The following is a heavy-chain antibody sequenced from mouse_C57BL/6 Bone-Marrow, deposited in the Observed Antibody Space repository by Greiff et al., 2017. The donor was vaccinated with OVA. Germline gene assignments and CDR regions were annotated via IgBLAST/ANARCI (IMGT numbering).Heavy chain of an antibody. CDR3: ARPPYYDYDVGDYAMDY. V-gene: IGHV5-4*03. CDR2: ISDGGSYT. J-gene: IGHJ4*01. D-gene: IGHD2-4*01. CDR1: GFTFSSYA. Sequence: EVKLMESGGGLVKPGGSLKLSCAASGFTFSSYAMSWVRQTPEKRLEWVATISDGGSYTYYPDNVKGRFTISRDNAKNNLYLQMSHLKSEDTAMYYCARPPYYDYDVGDYAMDYWGQGTSVTVSS.